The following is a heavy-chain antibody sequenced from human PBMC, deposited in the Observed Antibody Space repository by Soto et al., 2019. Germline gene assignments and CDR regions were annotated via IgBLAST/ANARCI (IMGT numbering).Heavy chain of an antibody. J-gene: IGHJ4*02. Sequence: SVQVSCKASVGTFSSYAISWVRQAPGQGLEWMGGIIPIFGTANYAQKFQGRVTITADESTSTAYMELSSLRSEDTAVYFCARSAKFSGYDLVGRFDFWGQGTLVTVSS. V-gene: IGHV1-69*13. CDR1: VGTFSSYA. D-gene: IGHD5-12*01. CDR3: ARSAKFSGYDLVGRFDF. CDR2: IIPIFGTA.